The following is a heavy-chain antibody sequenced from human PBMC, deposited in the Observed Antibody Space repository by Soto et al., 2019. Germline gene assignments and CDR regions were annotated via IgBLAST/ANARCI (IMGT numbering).Heavy chain of an antibody. CDR3: AKDVSGSYSVYYGMDV. CDR2: ISYDGSNK. Sequence: LRLSCAASGFTFSSYGMHWVRQAPGKGLEWVAVISYDGSNKYYADSVKGRFAISRDNSKNTLYLQMNSLRAEDTAVYYCAKDVSGSYSVYYGMDVWGQGTTVTVSS. D-gene: IGHD1-26*01. V-gene: IGHV3-30*18. J-gene: IGHJ6*02. CDR1: GFTFSSYG.